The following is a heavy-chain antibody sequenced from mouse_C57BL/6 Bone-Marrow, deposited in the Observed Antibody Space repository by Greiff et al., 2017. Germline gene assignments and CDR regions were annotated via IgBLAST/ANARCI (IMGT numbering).Heavy chain of an antibody. Sequence: EVQLQQSGPELVKPGASVKMSCKASGYTFTDYNMHWVKQSHGKSLEWLGYINPNNGGTSYNQKFKGKATLTVNKSSSTAYMQLRSLTSEDSAVYYFARGPDYSNPAGFAYWGQGTLVTVSA. D-gene: IGHD2-5*01. CDR2: INPNNGGT. CDR1: GYTFTDYN. J-gene: IGHJ3*01. CDR3: ARGPDYSNPAGFAY. V-gene: IGHV1-22*01.